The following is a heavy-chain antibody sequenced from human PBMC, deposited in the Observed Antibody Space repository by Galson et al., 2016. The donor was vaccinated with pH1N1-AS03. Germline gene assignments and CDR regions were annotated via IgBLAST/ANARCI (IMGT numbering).Heavy chain of an antibody. Sequence: LSLTCTVSGGSISSGGYYWNWIRQHPGKGLEWIGYIFHSGSTYYNPSLESLVSISVDTSKNQFSLKLKSVTAADTAVYYCARQDSGAYYLDSWGPGTLVTVPS. CDR1: GGSISSGGYY. D-gene: IGHD1-26*01. CDR3: ARQDSGAYYLDS. J-gene: IGHJ4*02. CDR2: IFHSGST. V-gene: IGHV4-31*01.